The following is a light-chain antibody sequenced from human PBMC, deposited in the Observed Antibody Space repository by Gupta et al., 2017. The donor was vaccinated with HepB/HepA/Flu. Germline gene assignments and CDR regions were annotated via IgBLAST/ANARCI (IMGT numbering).Light chain of an antibody. Sequence: QSLLTPPPPASGTPGPGVTLPCSGRSSNIGSNTVNWYQQLPGTAPKLLIYDDDRRPSGVPDRFSGSKSGTSASLAISGLQSDDEAHYYCSTWDDSLDGSVTFGGGTKLTVL. CDR1: SSNIGSNT. V-gene: IGLV1-44*01. CDR3: STWDDSLDGSVT. J-gene: IGLJ2*01. CDR2: DDD.